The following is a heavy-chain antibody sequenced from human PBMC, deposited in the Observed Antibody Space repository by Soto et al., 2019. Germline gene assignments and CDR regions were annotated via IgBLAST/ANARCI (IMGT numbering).Heavy chain of an antibody. V-gene: IGHV1-18*01. CDR3: VRQYYDFWTYSPDFDY. CDR2: ISANSGRA. J-gene: IGHJ4*02. CDR1: GYTFSKYD. Sequence: DSVKVSCKTSGYTFSKYDISWVRQAPGQGLEWMGLISANSGRANYAQKLQGRVTMTTDTSTRTAYMELRSLRSDDTAVYYCVRQYYDFWTYSPDFDYWGQGTMVTVST. D-gene: IGHD3-3*01.